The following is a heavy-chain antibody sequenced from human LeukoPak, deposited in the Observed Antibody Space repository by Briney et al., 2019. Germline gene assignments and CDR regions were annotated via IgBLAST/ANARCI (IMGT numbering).Heavy chain of an antibody. D-gene: IGHD1-26*01. J-gene: IGHJ5*02. CDR3: ARAIVGATSWFDP. CDR1: GYTFTSYY. CDR2: INPSGGST. V-gene: IGHV1-46*01. Sequence: ASVKVSCKASGYTFTSYYMHWVRQAPGQGLQWMGIINPSGGSTSYAQKFQGRVTMTRDTSTSTVYMELSSLRSEDTAVYYCARAIVGATSWFDPWGQGTLVTVSS.